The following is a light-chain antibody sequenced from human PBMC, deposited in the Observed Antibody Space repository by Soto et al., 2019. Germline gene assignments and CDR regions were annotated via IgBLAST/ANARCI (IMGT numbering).Light chain of an antibody. V-gene: IGKV1-39*01. CDR2: AAS. CDR3: QQSYSNPWT. Sequence: DIQMNQSPSSLSASVGDRVTITCRASQSISRYLNWYEQIPGKAPKLLIYAASSLQSGVPSRFSGSGSGTDFTLTISSLQPEDFATYYCQQSYSNPWTFGHGTKVDIK. J-gene: IGKJ1*01. CDR1: QSISRY.